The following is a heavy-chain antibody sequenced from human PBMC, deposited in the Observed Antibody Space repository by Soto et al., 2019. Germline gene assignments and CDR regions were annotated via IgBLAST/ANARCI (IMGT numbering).Heavy chain of an antibody. Sequence: EVQLLESGGGLVQPGGSLRLSCAVSGFTFSSSAMAWVRQAPGEGLEWVSGISGSGATTFYAGSVKGRFTISRDNSKNTLHLQMNSLGAEDTAVYHCAKMAYFGDPPGGDSWGQGTLVTVSS. D-gene: IGHD3-10*01. CDR3: AKMAYFGDPPGGDS. CDR2: ISGSGATT. V-gene: IGHV3-23*01. J-gene: IGHJ4*02. CDR1: GFTFSSSA.